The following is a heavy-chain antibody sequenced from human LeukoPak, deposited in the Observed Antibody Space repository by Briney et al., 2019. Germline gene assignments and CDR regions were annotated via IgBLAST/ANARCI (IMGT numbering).Heavy chain of an antibody. CDR2: TKHTPTT. D-gene: IGHD3-16*01. Sequence: SETLSLTCSVYGGSFSGCDWSWIRQPPGQGLEWNGETKHTPTTTHNPSLKRRVNISVDTSKNHFSLTLSPATAAHTAVYYCARPLGHYYCSDGMDVWGQGTTVTVSS. V-gene: IGHV4-34*01. CDR3: ARPLGHYYCSDGMDV. J-gene: IGHJ6*02. CDR1: GGSFSGCD.